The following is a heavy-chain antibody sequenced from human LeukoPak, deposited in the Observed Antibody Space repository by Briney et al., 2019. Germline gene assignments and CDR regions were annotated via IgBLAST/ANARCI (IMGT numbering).Heavy chain of an antibody. Sequence: PGGSLRLSCAASGFTVSSNYMSWVRQAPGKGLEWVAVIWYDGSNKYYADSVKGRFTISRDNSKNTLYLQMNSLRAEDTAVYYCAKLPSEGYYDSSGSLTFDIWGQGTMVTVSS. V-gene: IGHV3-33*06. D-gene: IGHD3-22*01. J-gene: IGHJ3*02. CDR2: IWYDGSNK. CDR3: AKLPSEGYYDSSGSLTFDI. CDR1: GFTVSSNY.